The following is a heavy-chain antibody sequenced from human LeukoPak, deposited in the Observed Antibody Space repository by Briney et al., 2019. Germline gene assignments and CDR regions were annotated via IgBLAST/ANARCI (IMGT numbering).Heavy chain of an antibody. CDR1: DCSISTYW. D-gene: IGHD3-22*01. V-gene: IGHV3-7*01. CDR3: ARGVSSAIDW. CDR2: INGDGRDT. Sequence: GESLTLSCAASDCSISTYWMNWVRQAPGKGLEWVANINGDGRDTYYLGSVRGRFTIPRDSADNSLYLQMNSLRGDDTAVYYCARGVSSAIDWWGQGTLVTVSS. J-gene: IGHJ4*02.